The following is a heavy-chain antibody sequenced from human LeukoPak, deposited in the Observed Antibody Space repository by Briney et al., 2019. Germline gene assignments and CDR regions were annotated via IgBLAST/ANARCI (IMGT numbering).Heavy chain of an antibody. V-gene: IGHV3-74*01. CDR3: AKDMTGPDDS. CDR2: INTDGTYT. D-gene: IGHD3-16*01. J-gene: IGHJ4*02. CDR1: GFPFSAYW. Sequence: AGGSLRLSCAASGFPFSAYWVHWVRQAPGKGLVWVSRINTDGTYTSYADSVKGRFTISRDNAQNTLSLQMTSLRVEDTAVYYCAKDMTGPDDSWGPGTLVTVSS.